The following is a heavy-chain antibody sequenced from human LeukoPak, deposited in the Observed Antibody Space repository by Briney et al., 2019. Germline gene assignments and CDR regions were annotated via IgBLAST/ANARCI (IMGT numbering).Heavy chain of an antibody. CDR1: GFTVSSNY. CDR3: ARDRLVRGAGFDP. J-gene: IGHJ5*02. D-gene: IGHD3-10*01. V-gene: IGHV3-66*02. Sequence: GGSLRLSCAASGFTVSSNYMSWVRQAPGKGLEWVSVIYSGGSTYYADSVKGRFTISRDNSKNTLYLQMNSLRAEDAAVYYYARDRLVRGAGFDPWGQGTLVTVSS. CDR2: IYSGGST.